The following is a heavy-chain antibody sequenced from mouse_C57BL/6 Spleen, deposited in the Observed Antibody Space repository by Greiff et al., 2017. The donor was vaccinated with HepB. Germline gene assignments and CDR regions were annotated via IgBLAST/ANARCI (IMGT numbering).Heavy chain of an antibody. CDR3: ARWGYDYSYWYFDV. V-gene: IGHV1-76*01. CDR2: IYPGSGNT. Sequence: VQLQQSGAELVRPGASVKLSCKASGYTFTDYYINWVKQRPGQGLEWIARIYPGSGNTYYNEKFKGKATLTAEKSSSTAYMQLSSLTSEDSAVYFCARWGYDYSYWYFDVWGTGTTVTVSS. D-gene: IGHD2-4*01. J-gene: IGHJ1*03. CDR1: GYTFTDYY.